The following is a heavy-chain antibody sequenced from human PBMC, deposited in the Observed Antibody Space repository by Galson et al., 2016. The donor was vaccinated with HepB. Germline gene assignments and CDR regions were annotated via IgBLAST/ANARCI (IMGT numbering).Heavy chain of an antibody. CDR2: ISTDGSST. V-gene: IGHV3-74*01. D-gene: IGHD2-2*01. J-gene: IGHJ4*02. CDR3: ARTPSCPRCRFDS. CDR1: GFTFSSYW. Sequence: SLRLSCATSGFTFSSYWMHWVRQAPGKGLMWVSRISTDGSSTSYADSVKGRFTISRDNAQNTLYLQVNSLRAEDTAVYYCARTPSCPRCRFDSWGQGTLVTVSS.